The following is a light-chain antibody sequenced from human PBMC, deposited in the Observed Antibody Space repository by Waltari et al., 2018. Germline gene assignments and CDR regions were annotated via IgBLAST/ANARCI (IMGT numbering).Light chain of an antibody. CDR3: LQDYLYPWT. CDR2: AAS. CDR1: QDIRDD. V-gene: IGKV1-6*01. J-gene: IGKJ1*01. Sequence: AIQMTQSPTSLSASVGDSVTITCRASQDIRDDLGWYQQKPGKAPNLLIYAASTCQSGVPSRFSGSGSGTDFTLTINSLQPEDFATYYCLQDYLYPWTLGQGTKVEI.